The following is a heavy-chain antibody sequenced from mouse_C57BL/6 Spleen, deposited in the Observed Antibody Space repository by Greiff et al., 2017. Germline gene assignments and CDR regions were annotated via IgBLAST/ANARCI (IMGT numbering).Heavy chain of an antibody. CDR1: GYSITSGYY. CDR2: ISYDGSN. J-gene: IGHJ3*01. V-gene: IGHV3-6*01. CDR3: ARHYYGSSYAFAY. D-gene: IGHD1-1*01. Sequence: EVKLQESGPGLVKPSQSLSLTCSVTGYSITSGYYWNWIRQSPGNKLEWMGYISYDGSNNYNPSLKNRISITRDTSKNQFFLKLNSVTTEDTATYYCARHYYGSSYAFAYWGQGTLVTVSA.